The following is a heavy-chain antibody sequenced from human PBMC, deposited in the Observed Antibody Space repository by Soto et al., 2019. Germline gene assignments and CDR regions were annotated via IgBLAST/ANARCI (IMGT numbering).Heavy chain of an antibody. D-gene: IGHD2-15*01. CDR3: ARDRVDCSGGSCYPETDD. CDR2: ISAYNGNT. J-gene: IGHJ4*02. Sequence: QVQLVQSGAEVKKPGASVKVSCKASGYTFTSYGISWVRQAPGQGLEWMGWISAYNGNTNYAQKLQGRVTMTTDTATSTAYMELRSLRSDDTAVYYCARDRVDCSGGSCYPETDDWGQGTLVTVSS. V-gene: IGHV1-18*01. CDR1: GYTFTSYG.